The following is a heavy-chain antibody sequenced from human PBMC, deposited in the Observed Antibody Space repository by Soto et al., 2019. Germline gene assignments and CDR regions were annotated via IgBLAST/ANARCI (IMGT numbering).Heavy chain of an antibody. D-gene: IGHD2-2*01. Sequence: SETLSLTCTVSGGSLSSSSYYWAWVRQPPGKGLEWIGSIYYSGTTYYNPSLKSRVTISEDTSKNQFSLKLSSVTAADTAVFYCARLIRCNTPSCYFDYWGQGTLVTVSS. CDR2: IYYSGTT. CDR3: ARLIRCNTPSCYFDY. J-gene: IGHJ4*02. V-gene: IGHV4-39*01. CDR1: GGSLSSSSYY.